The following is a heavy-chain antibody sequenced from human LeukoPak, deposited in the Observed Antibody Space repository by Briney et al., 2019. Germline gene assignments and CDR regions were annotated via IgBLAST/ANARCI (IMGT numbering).Heavy chain of an antibody. CDR3: GAWKGANWGVYYYGMDV. Sequence: SSVKVSCKASGGTFSSYAISWVRQAPGQGLEWVGRIIPIFGIANYAQKFQGRVTITADKSTSTAYMELSSLRSEDTAVYYCGAWKGANWGVYYYGMDVWGQGTTVTVSS. CDR2: IIPIFGIA. CDR1: GGTFSSYA. J-gene: IGHJ6*02. D-gene: IGHD7-27*01. V-gene: IGHV1-69*04.